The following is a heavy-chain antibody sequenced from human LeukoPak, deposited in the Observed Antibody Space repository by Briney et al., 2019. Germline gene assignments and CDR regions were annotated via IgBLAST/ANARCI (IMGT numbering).Heavy chain of an antibody. CDR3: ARDSIYPDYYYYYGVDV. J-gene: IGHJ6*02. Sequence: GASAKVSCKGSGYTFTNYGISWVRQAPGPGLEWMGWISADNGNTNYAQKFQDRVTMTTDTSTNTVYMELRSLRSDDTAVYFCARDSIYPDYYYYYGVDVWGQGTTVTVSS. CDR1: GYTFTNYG. CDR2: ISADNGNT. V-gene: IGHV1-18*01. D-gene: IGHD4-11*01.